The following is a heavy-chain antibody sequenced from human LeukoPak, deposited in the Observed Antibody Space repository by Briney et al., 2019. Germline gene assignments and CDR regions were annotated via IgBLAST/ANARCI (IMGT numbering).Heavy chain of an antibody. V-gene: IGHV1-2*02. J-gene: IGHJ5*02. Sequence: GASVKASCKASGYTFTGYYMHWVRQAPGQGLEWMGWINPNSGGTNYAQKFQGRVTMTRDTSISTAYMELSRLRSDDTAVYYCARGGLVIAVAGYNWFDLWGQGTLVTVSS. CDR3: ARGGLVIAVAGYNWFDL. CDR2: INPNSGGT. CDR1: GYTFTGYY. D-gene: IGHD6-19*01.